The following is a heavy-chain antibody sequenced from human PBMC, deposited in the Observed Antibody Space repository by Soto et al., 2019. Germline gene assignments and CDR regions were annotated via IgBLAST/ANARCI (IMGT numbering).Heavy chain of an antibody. CDR2: TSYTGNT. D-gene: IGHD2-2*01. Sequence: SETLSLTCIVSGGPITSYHWSWIRQFPGKGLEWIAYTSYTGNTNYSPSLKSRVTMSLDTSKDQFSLHLNSVTAADTAVYYCSRVGCSNSKCYTRGMDVWGQGTTVTVSS. CDR1: GGPITSYH. CDR3: SRVGCSNSKCYTRGMDV. V-gene: IGHV4-59*12. J-gene: IGHJ6*02.